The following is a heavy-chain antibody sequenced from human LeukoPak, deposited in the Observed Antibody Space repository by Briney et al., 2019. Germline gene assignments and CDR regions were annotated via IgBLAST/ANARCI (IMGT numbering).Heavy chain of an antibody. J-gene: IGHJ3*02. CDR2: IYYSGST. Sequence: SETLSLTCTVSGGSISSYYWSWIRQPPGKGLEWIGYIYYSGSTNYNPSLKSRVTISVDTSKNQFSLKLSSVTAADTAVYYCARTHPSYGRAFDIWGQGTMVTVSS. CDR3: ARTHPSYGRAFDI. D-gene: IGHD5-18*01. CDR1: GGSISSYY. V-gene: IGHV4-59*01.